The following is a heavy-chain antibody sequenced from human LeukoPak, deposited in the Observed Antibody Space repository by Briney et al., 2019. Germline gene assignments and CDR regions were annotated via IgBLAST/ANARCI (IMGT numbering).Heavy chain of an antibody. Sequence: SETLSLTCTVSGGSISSSSYYWGWIRQPPGKGLEWIGSIYYSGSTYYNPSLKSRVTISVDTSKNQFSLKLSSVTAADTAVYYCARVDYYDSSGYLGNYYYYYMDVWGQGTTVTVSS. CDR1: GGSISSSSYY. CDR2: IYYSGST. D-gene: IGHD3-22*01. CDR3: ARVDYYDSSGYLGNYYYYYMDV. J-gene: IGHJ6*03. V-gene: IGHV4-39*07.